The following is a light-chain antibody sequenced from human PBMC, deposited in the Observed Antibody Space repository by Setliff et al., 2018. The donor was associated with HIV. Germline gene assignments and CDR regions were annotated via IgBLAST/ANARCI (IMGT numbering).Light chain of an antibody. CDR2: EVT. V-gene: IGLV2-23*02. J-gene: IGLJ1*01. Sequence: QSALTQPASVSGSPGQSITISCTGTSSDVGSYNLVSWYQHHPGKVPRLMISEVTKRPSGVSNRFSGSRSGNTASLTISGLQAEDEADYYCCSYAGSYTFYVVGTGTKVTVL. CDR3: CSYAGSYTFYV. CDR1: SSDVGSYNL.